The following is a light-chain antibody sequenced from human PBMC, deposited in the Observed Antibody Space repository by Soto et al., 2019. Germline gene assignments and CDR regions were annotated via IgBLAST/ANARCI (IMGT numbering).Light chain of an antibody. CDR3: CSYVGSFIFV. V-gene: IGLV2-11*01. CDR2: DVS. Sequence: QSVLRQPRSVSWSPGKSVTISYTGTSSAVVYYTSVSSYQQYPGTAPKLMIYDVSGRPSGVPDRFSGSKSGNTASLTISGLQAEDEAYYYCCSYVGSFIFVFGTGTKVTVL. J-gene: IGLJ1*01. CDR1: SSAVVYYTS.